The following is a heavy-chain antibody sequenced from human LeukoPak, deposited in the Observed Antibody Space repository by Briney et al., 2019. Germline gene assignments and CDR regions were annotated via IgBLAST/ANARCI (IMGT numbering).Heavy chain of an antibody. J-gene: IGHJ4*02. CDR2: ISYDGSNK. V-gene: IGHV3-30-3*01. D-gene: IGHD6-19*01. CDR3: ARDVVAGREFTDY. CDR1: GFTFSSYA. Sequence: GGSLRLSCAASGFTFSSYAMHWVRQAPGKGLEWVAVISYDGSNKYYADSVKGRFTISRDNSKNTLYLQMNSLRAEDTAVYYCARDVVAGREFTDYWGQGTLVTVSS.